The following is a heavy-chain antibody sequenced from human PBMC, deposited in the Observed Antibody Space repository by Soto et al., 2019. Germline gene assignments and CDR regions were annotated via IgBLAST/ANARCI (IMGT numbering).Heavy chain of an antibody. Sequence: GGSLRLFCAASGFTFSSYDMHWVRQAPGKGLEWVSAIGTAGDPYYPGSVKGRFTISRENAKNSLYLQMNSLRAGDTAVYYCARGGGYAIEDGMDVWGQGTTVTVSS. CDR3: ARGGGYAIEDGMDV. CDR2: IGTAGDP. J-gene: IGHJ6*02. V-gene: IGHV3-13*05. D-gene: IGHD2-8*01. CDR1: GFTFSSYD.